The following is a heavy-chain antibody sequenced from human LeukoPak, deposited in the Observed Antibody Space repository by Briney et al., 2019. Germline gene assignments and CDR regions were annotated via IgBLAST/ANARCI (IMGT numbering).Heavy chain of an antibody. J-gene: IGHJ1*01. CDR1: GFTFSDYY. V-gene: IGHV3-11*01. Sequence: GGSLRLSCAASGFTFSDYYMSWIRQAPGKGLEWVSYISSSGSIIYYADSVKGRFTISRDNAKNSMYLQMDSLRAEDTAVYYCARGKYDSSPFLQHWGQGTLVTVSS. CDR2: ISSSGSII. CDR3: ARGKYDSSPFLQH. D-gene: IGHD3-22*01.